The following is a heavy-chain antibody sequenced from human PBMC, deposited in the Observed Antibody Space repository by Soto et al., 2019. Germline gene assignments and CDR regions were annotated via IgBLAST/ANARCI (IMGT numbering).Heavy chain of an antibody. V-gene: IGHV3-11*06. J-gene: IGHJ4*02. CDR2: ISGSSDYT. CDR1: GFTFSDYY. CDR3: APHSGYYDY. Sequence: GGSLRLSCAASGFTFSDYYMTWIRQAPGKGLEWLSDISGSSDYTVSADSIEGRSIISRDNAKKSLYLQMNSLRAEDTAVYYCAPHSGYYDYWGQGTLVTVSS. D-gene: IGHD3-22*01.